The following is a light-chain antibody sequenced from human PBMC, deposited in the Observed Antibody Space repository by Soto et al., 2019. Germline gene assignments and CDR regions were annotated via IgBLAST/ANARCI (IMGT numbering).Light chain of an antibody. CDR3: QQYNNWPPST. CDR1: QSVSNN. J-gene: IGKJ1*01. CDR2: DAS. V-gene: IGKV3-15*01. Sequence: ILMTQSPATLSVSPGERATLSCRASQSVSNNLAWYQQKPGQAPRLLIYDASTRATGIPARFSGSGSGTEFTLTISGLQSEDFAVYYCQQYNNWPPSTLGQGNKVYIK.